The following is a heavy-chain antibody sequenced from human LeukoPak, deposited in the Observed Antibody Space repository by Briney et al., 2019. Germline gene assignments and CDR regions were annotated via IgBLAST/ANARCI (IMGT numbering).Heavy chain of an antibody. V-gene: IGHV3-64D*09. CDR1: GFPFSSYA. CDR2: ISDSGGST. D-gene: IGHD2-15*01. CDR3: VRGYSFGPYGMDV. J-gene: IGHJ6*02. Sequence: GGSLRLSCSASGFPFSSYAMHWVRQAPAKGLEYVSAISDSGGSTYYADSVKGRFTISRDNSKNTLYLQMSSLRAEDTAVYFCVRGYSFGPYGMDVWGQGTTVTVSS.